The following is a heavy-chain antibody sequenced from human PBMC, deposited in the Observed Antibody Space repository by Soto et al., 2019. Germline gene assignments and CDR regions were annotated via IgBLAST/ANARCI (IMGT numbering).Heavy chain of an antibody. CDR2: ISAYNGNT. CDR1: GYTFTSYG. J-gene: IGHJ4*02. Sequence: QVQLVQSGAEVKKPGASVKVSCKASGYTFTSYGISWVRQAPGQGLEWMGWISAYNGNTNYAQKLQGRVTMTTDTSTSTAYMELRSLRSDDTAVYYCARDEEYYDSSGYYSHNPRFDYWGQRTLVTVSS. D-gene: IGHD3-22*01. V-gene: IGHV1-18*01. CDR3: ARDEEYYDSSGYYSHNPRFDY.